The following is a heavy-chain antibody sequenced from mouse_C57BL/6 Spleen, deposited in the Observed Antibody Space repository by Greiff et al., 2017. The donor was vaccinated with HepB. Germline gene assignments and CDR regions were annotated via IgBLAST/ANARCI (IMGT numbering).Heavy chain of an antibody. CDR2: INPSTGGT. V-gene: IGHV1-42*01. Sequence: EVQLQQSGPELVKPGASVKISCKASGYSFTGYYMNWVKQSPEKSLEWIGEINPSTGGTTYNQKFKAKATLTVDKSSSTAYMQLKSLTSEDSAVYYCAQGDTPFAYWGQGTLVTVSA. J-gene: IGHJ3*01. D-gene: IGHD5-1-1*01. CDR3: AQGDTPFAY. CDR1: GYSFTGYY.